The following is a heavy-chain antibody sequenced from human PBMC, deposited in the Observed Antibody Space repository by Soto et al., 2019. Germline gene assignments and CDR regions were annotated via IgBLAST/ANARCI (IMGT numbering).Heavy chain of an antibody. V-gene: IGHV4-4*02. Sequence: SETLSLTCAVSGVSISSTNWWSWARQPPGKGLEWIGEVHHDETTNYNPSLKSRVTISLDISKNQFSLMLSSVTAADTAVYYCSSDSRHQGTPGDSWFDPWGQGALVTVSS. CDR1: GVSISSTNW. CDR2: VHHDETT. J-gene: IGHJ5*02. D-gene: IGHD3-16*01. CDR3: SSDSRHQGTPGDSWFDP.